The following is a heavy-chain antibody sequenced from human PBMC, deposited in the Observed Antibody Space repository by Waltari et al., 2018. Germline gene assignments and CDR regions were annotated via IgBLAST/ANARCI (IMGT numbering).Heavy chain of an antibody. J-gene: IGHJ5*02. D-gene: IGHD6-13*01. CDR2: XSDSGATT. CDR1: GLTFRNYA. V-gene: IGHV3-23*01. Sequence: VQLLEXGGGXVQPGGSLXLSCAASGLTFRNYAMRGVRQAPGXGLAWVCCXSDSGATTYSXDSVKGRFTXSRDNSKNALFLQMNSLXXEDTAVYYXAXDRXEGSSSPNWFDXWGQGTXVTVSS. CDR3: AXDRXEGSSSPNWFDX.